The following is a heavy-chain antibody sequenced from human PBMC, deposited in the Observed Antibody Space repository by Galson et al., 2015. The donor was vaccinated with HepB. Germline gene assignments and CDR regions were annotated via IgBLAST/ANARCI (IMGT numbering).Heavy chain of an antibody. CDR3: AAADYSTNARGGSYYYYYMDV. CDR2: IVVGSGNT. D-gene: IGHD6-13*01. V-gene: IGHV1-58*01. J-gene: IGHJ6*03. Sequence: SVKVSCKASGFTFTRSAVQWVRQARGQRLEWIGWIVVGSGNTNYAQKFQERVTITRDMSTSTAYMELSSLRSEDTAVYYCAAADYSTNARGGSYYYYYMDVWGKGTTVTVSS. CDR1: GFTFTRSA.